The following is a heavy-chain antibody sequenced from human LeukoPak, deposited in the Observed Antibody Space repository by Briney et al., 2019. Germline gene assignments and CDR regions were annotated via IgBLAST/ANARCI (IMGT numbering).Heavy chain of an antibody. D-gene: IGHD3-9*01. Sequence: GASVKVSCKASGYTFTSYDINWVRQATGQGLEWMGWMNPNSGNTGYAQKFQGRVTITRNTSISTAYMELSSLRSEDTAVYYCARGPPGGYFDWSRSFMDVWGKGTTVTVSS. CDR2: MNPNSGNT. J-gene: IGHJ6*03. V-gene: IGHV1-8*03. CDR1: GYTFTSYD. CDR3: ARGPPGGYFDWSRSFMDV.